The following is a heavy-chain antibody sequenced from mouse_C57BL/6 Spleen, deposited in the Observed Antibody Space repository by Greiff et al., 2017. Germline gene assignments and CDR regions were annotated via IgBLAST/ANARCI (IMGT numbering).Heavy chain of an antibody. Sequence: QVQLQQSGAELVRPGTSVKVSCKASGYAFTNYLIEWVKQRPGQGLEWIGVINPGSGGTNYNEKFQGKATLTADKSSSTAYMQLSSLTSEDSAVYFCARSMGTTVVFDYWGQGTTLTVSS. CDR1: GYAFTNYL. D-gene: IGHD1-1*01. CDR2: INPGSGGT. CDR3: ARSMGTTVVFDY. V-gene: IGHV1-54*01. J-gene: IGHJ2*01.